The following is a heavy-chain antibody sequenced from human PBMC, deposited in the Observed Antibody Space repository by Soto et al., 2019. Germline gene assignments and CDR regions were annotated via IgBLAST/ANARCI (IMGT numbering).Heavy chain of an antibody. D-gene: IGHD3-16*01. V-gene: IGHV4-4*02. CDR2: IYQSGST. J-gene: IGHJ2*01. Sequence: QVQLQEAGPGLVKPSGTLSLTCAVSGGSISTSNWWSWVRQPPEKGLGWIGEIYQSGSTNYNPSLKSRVTISLDKSKNQFSRIRSSVTAADTAVYYCARRIYGDWYFDLWGRGTLVTVSS. CDR3: ARRIYGDWYFDL. CDR1: GGSISTSNW.